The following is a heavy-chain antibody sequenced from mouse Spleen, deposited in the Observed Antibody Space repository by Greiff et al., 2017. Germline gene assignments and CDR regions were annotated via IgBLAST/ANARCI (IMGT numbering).Heavy chain of an antibody. CDR3: ARQGYGNYDYFDY. D-gene: IGHD2-10*02. CDR2: INSNGGST. J-gene: IGHJ2*01. V-gene: IGHV5-6-2*01. CDR1: GFTFSSYA. Sequence: EVQLVESGGGLVKPGGSLKLSCAASGFTFSSYAMSWVRQTPEKRLEWVAAINSNGGSTYYPDTVKDRFTISRDNAKNTLYLQMSSLRSEDTALYYCARQGYGNYDYFDYWGQGTTLTVSS.